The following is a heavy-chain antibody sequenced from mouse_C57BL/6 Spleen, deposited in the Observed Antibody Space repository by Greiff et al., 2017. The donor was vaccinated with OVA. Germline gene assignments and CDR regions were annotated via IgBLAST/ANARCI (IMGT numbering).Heavy chain of an antibody. CDR1: GFSFTSYG. J-gene: IGHJ2*01. V-gene: IGHV2-2*01. Sequence: VQLQQSGPGLVQPSQSLSITCTVSGFSFTSYGVHWVRQSPGKGLEWLGVIWSGGSTAYNAAFISRQSISKDNSKSQVFFKMNRLQADDTAIYYCARSSYYGYDASFDDWGQGTTLTVSS. D-gene: IGHD2-2*01. CDR3: ARSSYYGYDASFDD. CDR2: IWSGGST.